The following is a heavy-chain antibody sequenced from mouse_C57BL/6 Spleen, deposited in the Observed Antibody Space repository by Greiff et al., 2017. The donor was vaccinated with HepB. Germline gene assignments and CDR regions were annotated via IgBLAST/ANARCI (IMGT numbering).Heavy chain of an antibody. J-gene: IGHJ2*01. CDR2: FYPGSGSI. Sequence: VQLQESGAELVKPGASVKLSCKASGYTFPEYPIHWVKQRSGQGLEWIGWFYPGSGSIKYNEKFKDKATLTADKSSSTVYMELSRLTSEDSAVYFCARHETTGLRSYYGKMGDDFDYWGQGTTLTVSS. V-gene: IGHV1-62-2*01. D-gene: IGHD2-1*01. CDR1: GYTFPEYP. CDR3: ARHETTGLRSYYGKMGDDFDY.